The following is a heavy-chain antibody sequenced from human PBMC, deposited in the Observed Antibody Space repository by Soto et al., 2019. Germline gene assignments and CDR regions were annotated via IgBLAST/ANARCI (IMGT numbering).Heavy chain of an antibody. V-gene: IGHV6-1*01. Sequence: PSQTLSLTCAISGDSVSSNSAAWNWIRQSPSRGLEWLGRTYYRSKWYNDYAVSVKSRITINPDTSKNQFSLQLNSVTPEDTAVYYCARDHEEWEPPSNWFDPWGQGTLVTVSS. J-gene: IGHJ5*02. CDR3: ARDHEEWEPPSNWFDP. D-gene: IGHD1-26*01. CDR2: TYYRSKWYN. CDR1: GDSVSSNSAA.